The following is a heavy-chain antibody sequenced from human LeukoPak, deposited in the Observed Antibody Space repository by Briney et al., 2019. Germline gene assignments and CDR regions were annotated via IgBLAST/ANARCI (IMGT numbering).Heavy chain of an antibody. CDR2: IWYDGLNK. D-gene: IGHD3-10*01. Sequence: GGSLRLSCAASGFNFSSCGMHCVRQAPGKGLEWVAVIWYDGLNKYYSDSVKGRFTISRDTSKNTVYLQMNSLRGDDTAIYYCARDPFGSGSYYFPHFDYWGQGTLVTVSS. CDR1: GFNFSSCG. CDR3: ARDPFGSGSYYFPHFDY. J-gene: IGHJ4*02. V-gene: IGHV3-33*01.